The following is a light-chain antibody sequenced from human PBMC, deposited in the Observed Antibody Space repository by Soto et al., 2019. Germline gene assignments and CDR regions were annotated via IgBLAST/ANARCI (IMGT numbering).Light chain of an antibody. CDR3: QHYSSSPPAIT. CDR1: QSVTSGY. CDR2: GAS. J-gene: IGKJ5*01. Sequence: EIVLTQSPGTLSLSPGERATLSCRASQSVTSGYLAWYQQQPNQAPRLLIYGASYRATDIPDRFSGGGSGTDFTLNISRLEPEDFAVYYCQHYSSSPPAITFGQGTRLEMK. V-gene: IGKV3-20*01.